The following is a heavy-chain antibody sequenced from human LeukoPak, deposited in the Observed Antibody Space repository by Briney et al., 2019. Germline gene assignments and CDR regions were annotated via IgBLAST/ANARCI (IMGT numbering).Heavy chain of an antibody. V-gene: IGHV3-74*01. CDR3: ARGFLQLTPYYFDY. D-gene: IGHD1-1*01. Sequence: PRGSLRLSCAASGFTFSSYWMHWVRQAPGKGLVWVSRIDTDGSDTTYADSVKGRFTVSRDNSKNTVSLQMDSLRVDDTGIYYCARGFLQLTPYYFDYWGQGALVTVSS. CDR1: GFTFSSYW. CDR2: IDTDGSDT. J-gene: IGHJ4*02.